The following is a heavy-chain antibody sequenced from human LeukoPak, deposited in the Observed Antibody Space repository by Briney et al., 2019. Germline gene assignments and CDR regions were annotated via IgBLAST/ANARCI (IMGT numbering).Heavy chain of an antibody. D-gene: IGHD7-27*01. J-gene: IGHJ4*02. Sequence: ASVKVPCKASGYTFTSYDFNWVRQATGQRPEWMGWMSPNSGDTGYAQKFQDRVTMTRNTSISTAYMELSSLRSDDTAVYYCARGPPNWGYDYWGPGTLVTVSS. CDR1: GYTFTSYD. CDR3: ARGPPNWGYDY. CDR2: MSPNSGDT. V-gene: IGHV1-8*01.